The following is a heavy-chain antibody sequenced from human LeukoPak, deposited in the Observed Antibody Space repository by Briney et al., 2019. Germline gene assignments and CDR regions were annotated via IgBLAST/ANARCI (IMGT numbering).Heavy chain of an antibody. Sequence: PVTLCYTPAEYMFTNFDINSGPQATGPRLEGMGWMDPNSGIKGYAQKFQGRVTMTMTTSITTAYMELSSLRSEDTAVYYCARGPQWRGDYYYMDVWGRGTTVTVSS. CDR1: EYMFTNFD. D-gene: IGHD6-19*01. CDR3: ARGPQWRGDYYYMDV. V-gene: IGHV1-8*01. CDR2: MDPNSGIK. J-gene: IGHJ6*03.